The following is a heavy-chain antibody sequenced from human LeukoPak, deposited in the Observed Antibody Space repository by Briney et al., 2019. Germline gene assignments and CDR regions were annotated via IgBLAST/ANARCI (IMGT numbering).Heavy chain of an antibody. Sequence: GASVKVSCKGPGYTFTSYDINWVRQATGQGLEWMGWMNPNSGNTGYAQKFQGRVTMTRNTSISTAYMELSSLRSEDTAVYYCARGEEYYDFWSGYHLYYFDYWGQGTLVSISS. CDR1: GYTFTSYD. CDR2: MNPNSGNT. CDR3: ARGEEYYDFWSGYHLYYFDY. V-gene: IGHV1-8*01. D-gene: IGHD3-3*01. J-gene: IGHJ4*02.